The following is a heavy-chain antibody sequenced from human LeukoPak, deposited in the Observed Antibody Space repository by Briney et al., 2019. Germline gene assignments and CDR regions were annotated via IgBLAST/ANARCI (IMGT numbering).Heavy chain of an antibody. CDR3: AKDGGEWEPLDYYFCMDV. CDR1: GFTFSSYG. V-gene: IGHV3-23*01. D-gene: IGHD1-26*01. Sequence: GGSLRLSCAASGFTFSSYGMSWVRQAPGEGLEWVSAISGSGGSTYYTDSVKGRFTISRDNSKNTLYLQMNSLRAEDTAVYYCAKDGGEWEPLDYYFCMDVCGKGTTVTISS. CDR2: ISGSGGST. J-gene: IGHJ6*03.